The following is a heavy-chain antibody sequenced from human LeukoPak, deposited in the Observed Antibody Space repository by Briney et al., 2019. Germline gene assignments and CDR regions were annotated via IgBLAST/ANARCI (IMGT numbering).Heavy chain of an antibody. CDR2: IYYSGST. D-gene: IGHD3-3*01. CDR1: GGSISSYY. V-gene: IGHV4-59*01. J-gene: IGHJ4*02. CDR3: ARDGFLAVDY. Sequence: SETLSLTCTVSGGSISSYYWSWIRQPPGKGLEWIGYIYYSGSTNYNPSLKSRVTISVDTSKNQFSLKLSSVTAADTAVYYCARDGFLAVDYWGQGTQVIVSP.